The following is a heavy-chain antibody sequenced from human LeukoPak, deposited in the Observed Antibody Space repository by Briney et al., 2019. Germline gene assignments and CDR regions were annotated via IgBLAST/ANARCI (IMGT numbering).Heavy chain of an antibody. J-gene: IGHJ4*02. Sequence: GGSLRLSCAASGFTFSSYGIHWVRQAPGKGLEWVAVISDDGSDKYYVDSVKGRFTISRDNAKSSLFLQMNSLRAEDTAVYYCARDSSPGYYDYVWGTYPRYWGQGTLVTVSS. D-gene: IGHD3-16*02. CDR3: ARDSSPGYYDYVWGTYPRY. CDR1: GFTFSSYG. CDR2: ISDDGSDK. V-gene: IGHV3-30*03.